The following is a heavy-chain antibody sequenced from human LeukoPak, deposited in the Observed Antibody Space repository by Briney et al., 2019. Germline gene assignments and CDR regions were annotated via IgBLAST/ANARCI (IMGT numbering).Heavy chain of an antibody. CDR1: GYGFTSYW. CDR2: IYPGDSDT. D-gene: IGHD4-17*01. V-gene: IGHV5-51*01. CDR3: ARLPTVTTMDYYYGMDV. Sequence: GESLKISCKGSGYGFTSYWIGWVRQMPGKGLEWMGIIYPGDSDTRYSPSFQGQVTISADKSISTAYLQWSSLKASDTAMYYCARLPTVTTMDYYYGMDVWGQGTTVTVSS. J-gene: IGHJ6*02.